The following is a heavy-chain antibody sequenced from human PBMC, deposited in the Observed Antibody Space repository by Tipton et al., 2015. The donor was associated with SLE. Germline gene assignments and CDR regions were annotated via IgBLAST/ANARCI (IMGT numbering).Heavy chain of an antibody. CDR2: IYSDDRT. D-gene: IGHD2-21*01. Sequence: SLRLSCAASGFTVSSNHMSWARQAPGKGLERVSIIYSDDRTYFADSVKGRFTISRDNSENTLYLQMNSLRDEDTAVYYCASSASCGADCYLGDAFDVWGQGTRVTVAS. J-gene: IGHJ3*01. V-gene: IGHV3-53*05. CDR1: GFTVSSNH. CDR3: ASSASCGADCYLGDAFDV.